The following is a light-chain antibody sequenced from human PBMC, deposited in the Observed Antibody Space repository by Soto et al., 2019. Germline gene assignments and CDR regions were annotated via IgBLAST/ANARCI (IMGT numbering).Light chain of an antibody. CDR1: QDISNY. Sequence: DLQMTQSPSSLSASVGDRVTITCQARQDISNYLNWYQQKPGKAPKLLIYDASNLETGVPSRFSGSGSGTDFTFTISSLQPEDIATYYCQQYDNLPFTFGGGTKVEIK. CDR2: DAS. V-gene: IGKV1-33*01. CDR3: QQYDNLPFT. J-gene: IGKJ4*01.